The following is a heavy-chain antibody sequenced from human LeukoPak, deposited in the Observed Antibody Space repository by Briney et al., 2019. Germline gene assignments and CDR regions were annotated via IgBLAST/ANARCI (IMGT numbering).Heavy chain of an antibody. CDR2: IWYDGSNK. J-gene: IGHJ4*02. V-gene: IGHV3-33*01. D-gene: IGHD6-19*01. CDR3: ARASYSSGWYYFDY. CDR1: GFTFSSYG. Sequence: GRSLRLSCAASGFTFSSYGMHWVRQAPGKGREGVAVIWYDGSNKYYADSVKGRFTISRDNSKNTLYLQMNSLRAEDTAVYYCARASYSSGWYYFDYWGQGTLVTVSS.